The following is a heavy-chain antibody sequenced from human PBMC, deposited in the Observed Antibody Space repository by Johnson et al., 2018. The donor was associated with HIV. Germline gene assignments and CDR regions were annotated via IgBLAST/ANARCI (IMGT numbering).Heavy chain of an antibody. V-gene: IGHV3-30*04. Sequence: QVRLVESGGGLVQRGGSLRLSCAASGFSFSSYAMHWVRQAPAKGLEWVAVISYDGSDKDYGDSAKGRFSISRDSSKNTLYLQLNSLRAEDTDVYYCASQMIALDAFDIWGQGTMVTVSS. CDR2: ISYDGSDK. J-gene: IGHJ3*02. D-gene: IGHD3-22*01. CDR3: ASQMIALDAFDI. CDR1: GFSFSSYA.